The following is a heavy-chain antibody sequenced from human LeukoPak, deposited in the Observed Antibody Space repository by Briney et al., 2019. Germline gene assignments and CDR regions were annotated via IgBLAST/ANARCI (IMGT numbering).Heavy chain of an antibody. CDR1: GFTFGDYA. Sequence: GGSLRLSCTASGFTFGDYAMSWVRQAPGKGLEWVGFIRSKAYGGTTEYAASVKGRFTISRDDSKSIAYLQMNSLKTEDTAVYYCTSYYYDISGYNDYWGQGTLVTVSS. CDR2: IRSKAYGGTT. CDR3: TSYYYDISGYNDY. V-gene: IGHV3-49*04. J-gene: IGHJ4*02. D-gene: IGHD3-22*01.